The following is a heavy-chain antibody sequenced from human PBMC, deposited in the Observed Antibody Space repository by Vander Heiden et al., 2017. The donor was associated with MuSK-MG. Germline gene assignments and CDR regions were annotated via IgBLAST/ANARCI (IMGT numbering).Heavy chain of an antibody. J-gene: IGHJ6*03. CDR3: ARHPAGTGTTAPPPGYMTV. V-gene: IGHV3-7*01. CDR2: MKQDGSEK. D-gene: IGHD1-7*01. CDR1: GFTFSSSS. Sequence: EVQLVESVGGSVQTGGSLRLSCAASGFTFSSSSMTWLRRAPGKGLEWGANMKQDGSEKYYVDAVKGRFSISRDNAKNSLYLQMNSLRAEDTALYYCARHPAGTGTTAPPPGYMTVWGKGSTVNVAS.